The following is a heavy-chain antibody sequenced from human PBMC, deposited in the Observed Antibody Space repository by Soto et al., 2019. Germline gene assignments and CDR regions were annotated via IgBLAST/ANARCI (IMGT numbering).Heavy chain of an antibody. D-gene: IGHD6-13*01. V-gene: IGHV1-3*01. CDR2: INAGNGNT. Sequence: SVKVSCKAFGYTFTSYAMHWVRQAPGQRLEWMGWINAGNGNTKYSQKFQGRVTITRDTSASTAYMELSSLRSEDTAVYYCARGTAAAGYYYYYMDVWGKGTTVNVSS. J-gene: IGHJ6*03. CDR1: GYTFTSYA. CDR3: ARGTAAAGYYYYYMDV.